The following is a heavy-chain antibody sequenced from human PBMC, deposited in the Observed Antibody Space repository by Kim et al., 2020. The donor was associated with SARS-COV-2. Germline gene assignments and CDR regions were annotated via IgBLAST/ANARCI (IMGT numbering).Heavy chain of an antibody. J-gene: IGHJ6*02. V-gene: IGHV3-9*01. CDR3: AKDRGYSSGWYVPVGYYSGMDV. CDR1: GFTFDDYA. Sequence: GGSLRLSCAASGFTFDDYAMHWVRQAPGKGLEWVSGISWNSGSIGYADSVKGRFTISRDNAKNSLYLQMNSLRAEDTALYYCAKDRGYSSGWYVPVGYYSGMDVWGRGTTVTVSS. CDR2: ISWNSGSI. D-gene: IGHD6-19*01.